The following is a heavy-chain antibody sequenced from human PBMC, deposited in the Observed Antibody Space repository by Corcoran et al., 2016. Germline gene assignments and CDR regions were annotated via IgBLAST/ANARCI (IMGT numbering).Heavy chain of an antibody. CDR2: INHSRST. Sequence: QVQLQQWGAGLFKPSETLSITGAVYGGSFSGYYWNWIRQPPGKGMDWIGEINHSRSTNYNPSLKTRVTISVDTSKNQFPLKLSSVTAADTAGYYCARKGSYGSGGLYYWGQGTLVTVSS. D-gene: IGHD3-10*01. CDR3: ARKGSYGSGGLYY. CDR1: GGSFSGYY. J-gene: IGHJ4*02. V-gene: IGHV4-34*01.